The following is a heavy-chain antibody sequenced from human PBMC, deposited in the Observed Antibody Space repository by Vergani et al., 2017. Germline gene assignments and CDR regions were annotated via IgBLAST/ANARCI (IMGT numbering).Heavy chain of an antibody. V-gene: IGHV4-39*01. D-gene: IGHD1-7*01. CDR2: IYYSGST. J-gene: IGHJ5*02. CDR1: GGSISSSSYY. CDR3: ASYRVELRGENWFDP. Sequence: QLQLQESGPGLVKPSETLSLTCTVSGGSISSSSYYWGWIRQPPGKGLEWIGSIYYSGSTYYNPSLKSRVTISVDTSKNQFSLKLSSVTAADTAVYYCASYRVELRGENWFDPWGQGTLVTVSS.